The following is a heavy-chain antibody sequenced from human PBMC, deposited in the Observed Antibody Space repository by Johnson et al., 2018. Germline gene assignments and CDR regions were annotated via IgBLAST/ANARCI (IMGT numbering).Heavy chain of an antibody. CDR2: IWYDGSEK. D-gene: IGHD4-17*01. CDR1: GFSFSNFG. V-gene: IGHV3-33*01. Sequence: QVQLVESGGGVVQPGRSXRLSCAASGFSFSNFGMHWVRQAPGKGLEWVAVIWYDGSEKYYADSVKGRFTISRDKSKNTLYVTMNSLRAEDTAVYYCARERLNDYGDYGPTHDVFDIWGQGTMVTVSS. J-gene: IGHJ3*02. CDR3: ARERLNDYGDYGPTHDVFDI.